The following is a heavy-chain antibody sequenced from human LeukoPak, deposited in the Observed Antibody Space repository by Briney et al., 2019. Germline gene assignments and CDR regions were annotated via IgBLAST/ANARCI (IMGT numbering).Heavy chain of an antibody. V-gene: IGHV3-23*01. CDR2: FSGKGDTT. CDR1: GFTFSHYG. CDR3: ARGRPFDY. J-gene: IGHJ4*02. Sequence: PGGSLRLSCAASGFTFSHYGMSWVRQAPGKGLEWVAGFSGKGDTTYYAESVRGRFTISRDTSKNTLFLQMNSLRAEDTAVYYCARGRPFDYWGQGTLVTVSS.